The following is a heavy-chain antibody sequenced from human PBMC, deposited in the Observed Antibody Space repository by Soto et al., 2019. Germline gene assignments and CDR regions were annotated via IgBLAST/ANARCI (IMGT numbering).Heavy chain of an antibody. J-gene: IGHJ5*02. CDR1: GGSFSGYY. V-gene: IGHV4-34*01. D-gene: IGHD3-3*01. Sequence: SETLSLTCAVYGGSFSGYYWSWLRQPPGKGLEWIGEINHSGSTNYNPSLKSRVTISVDTSKNQFSLKLSSVTAADTAVYYCARGSRWYYDFWSGKHEPYWFDPWGQGTLVTVSS. CDR2: INHSGST. CDR3: ARGSRWYYDFWSGKHEPYWFDP.